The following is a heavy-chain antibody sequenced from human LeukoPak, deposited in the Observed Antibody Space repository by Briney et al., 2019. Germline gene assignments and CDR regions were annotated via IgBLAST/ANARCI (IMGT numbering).Heavy chain of an antibody. CDR3: ARIPGGYYYAMDV. J-gene: IGHJ6*02. CDR1: GFTFSSYG. Sequence: PGGSLRLSCAASGFTFSSYGMHWVRQAPGKGLEWVAVISYDGSNKYYADSVKGRFTISRDNSKNTLYLQMNSLRAEDTAVYYCARIPGGYYYAMDVWGQGTTVTVSS. CDR2: ISYDGSNK. D-gene: IGHD3-16*01. V-gene: IGHV3-30*03.